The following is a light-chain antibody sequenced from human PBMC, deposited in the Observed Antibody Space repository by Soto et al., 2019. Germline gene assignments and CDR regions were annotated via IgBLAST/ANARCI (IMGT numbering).Light chain of an antibody. Sequence: EVLLTQSPATLSLSPGERATLSCRASQSVGSYLAWYQQKPGQAPRLLIYDASKRATDIPTRFSGSGSGTDFTLTISSLEPEDFAVYYCQQLNNWPRITFGQGTRLEIK. CDR3: QQLNNWPRIT. CDR1: QSVGSY. CDR2: DAS. V-gene: IGKV3-11*01. J-gene: IGKJ5*01.